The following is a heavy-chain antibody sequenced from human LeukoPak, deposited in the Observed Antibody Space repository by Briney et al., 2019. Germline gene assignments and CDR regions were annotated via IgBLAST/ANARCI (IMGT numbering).Heavy chain of an antibody. D-gene: IGHD1-26*01. CDR3: ARRGVGLSGNYPVFDY. V-gene: IGHV4-39*01. Sequence: SETLSLTCTVSGGSISSSTYYWGWICQPPGKGLEWIGRIYYSGNTYYNPSLKSRVTISVDTSKNQFSLKLSSVTAADTAVYYCARRGVGLSGNYPVFDYWGQGTLVTVSS. CDR1: GGSISSSTYY. CDR2: IYYSGNT. J-gene: IGHJ4*02.